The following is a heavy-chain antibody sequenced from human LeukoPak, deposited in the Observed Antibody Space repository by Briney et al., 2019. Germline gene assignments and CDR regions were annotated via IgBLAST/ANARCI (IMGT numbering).Heavy chain of an antibody. V-gene: IGHV4-59*01. J-gene: IGHJ1*01. Sequence: SETLSLTCTVSGGSISSYYWSWIRQPPGKGLEWIGYIYYSGSTNYNPSLKSRVTISVDTSKNQFSLKLSSVTAADTAMYYCAREGNDFSAPFQHWGQGTLVTVSS. D-gene: IGHD3-3*01. CDR1: GGSISSYY. CDR3: AREGNDFSAPFQH. CDR2: IYYSGST.